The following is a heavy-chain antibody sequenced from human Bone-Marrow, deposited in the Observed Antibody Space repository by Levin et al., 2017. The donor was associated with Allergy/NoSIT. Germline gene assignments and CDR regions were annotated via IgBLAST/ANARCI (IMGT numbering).Heavy chain of an antibody. V-gene: IGHV2-5*02. Sequence: SGPTLVKPSQTLTLTCTFSGFSLTTSGVGVGWIRQPPGKAPEWLALIFWDDDKRINSTLRTRLTITKDTSKNQVFLTLTNMDPVDTGTYFCAQSFIVGASFDHWGPGTLVTVSS. CDR1: GFSLTTSGVG. J-gene: IGHJ4*02. D-gene: IGHD1-26*01. CDR3: AQSFIVGASFDH. CDR2: IFWDDDK.